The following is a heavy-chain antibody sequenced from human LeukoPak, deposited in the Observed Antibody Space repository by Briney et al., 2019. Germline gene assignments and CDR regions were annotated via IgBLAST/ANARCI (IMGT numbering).Heavy chain of an antibody. V-gene: IGHV3-74*01. Sequence: GGSLRLSCEPSGVTLRHYWMHWVRQAPGKGLVWVSRTNTDGSSTNYVDSVKGRFTISRDNAKNTMYLQMNSLRAEDTAVYYCVPTDSSGLDWGQGTLVTVSS. CDR1: GVTLRHYW. CDR2: TNTDGSST. CDR3: VPTDSSGLD. D-gene: IGHD3-22*01. J-gene: IGHJ4*02.